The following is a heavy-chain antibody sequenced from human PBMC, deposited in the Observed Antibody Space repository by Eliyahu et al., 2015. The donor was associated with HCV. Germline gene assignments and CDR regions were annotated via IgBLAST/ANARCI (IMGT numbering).Heavy chain of an antibody. Sequence: EVQLLESGGGLVXPGGSLRLSCAASGFPFSXXAMSXVRQAPGKGLGWVSAISGSGGSTYYADSVKGRFTISRDNSKNTLYLQMNSLRAEDTAVYYCAKDVTMIVVVIPLGITPLFDYWGQGTLVTVSS. CDR3: AKDVTMIVVVIPLGITPLFDY. CDR2: ISGSGGST. CDR1: GFPFSXXA. V-gene: IGHV3-23*01. J-gene: IGHJ4*02. D-gene: IGHD3-22*01.